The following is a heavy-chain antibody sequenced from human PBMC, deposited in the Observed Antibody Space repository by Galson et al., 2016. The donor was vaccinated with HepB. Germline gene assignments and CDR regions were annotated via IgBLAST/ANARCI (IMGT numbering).Heavy chain of an antibody. CDR1: GDSVSSDSAG. J-gene: IGHJ6*02. D-gene: IGHD1-14*01. CDR3: TRVNHLGRGFNV. Sequence: CAISGDSVSSDSAGWNWIRQSPERGLEWLGKTYYRSGRYHHHATSLRGRLMLYGDTSKNQFSLQLTSVTGEDTAVYYCTRVNHLGRGFNVWGQGTTVTVSS. V-gene: IGHV6-1*01. CDR2: TYYRSGRYH.